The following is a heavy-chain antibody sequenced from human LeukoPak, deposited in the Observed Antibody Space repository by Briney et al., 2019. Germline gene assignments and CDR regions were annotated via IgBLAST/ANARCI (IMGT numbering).Heavy chain of an antibody. J-gene: IGHJ5*02. CDR3: ARHSGSYGSDWFDP. Sequence: ASVEVSCKASGYTFTSYGISWVRQAPGQGLEWMGWISAYNGNTNYAQKLQGRVTMTTDTSTSTAYMELRSLRSDDTAAYYCARHSGSYGSDWFDPWGQGTLVTVSS. CDR2: ISAYNGNT. V-gene: IGHV1-18*01. D-gene: IGHD1-26*01. CDR1: GYTFTSYG.